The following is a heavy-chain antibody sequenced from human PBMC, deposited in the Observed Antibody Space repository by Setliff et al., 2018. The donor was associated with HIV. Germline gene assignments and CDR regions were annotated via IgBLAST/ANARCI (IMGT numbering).Heavy chain of an antibody. V-gene: IGHV1-69*13. CDR2: IIPVFGTA. CDR3: ARGMYSSGWYDAFDI. CDR1: GGTFNSYA. D-gene: IGHD6-19*01. J-gene: IGHJ3*02. Sequence: ASVKVSCKASGGTFNSYAINWVRQAPGQGPEWMGGIIPVFGTANYAQNFQGRVTITADESTSTAYMELSSLRSEDTAVYYCARGMYSSGWYDAFDIWGQGTMVTVSS.